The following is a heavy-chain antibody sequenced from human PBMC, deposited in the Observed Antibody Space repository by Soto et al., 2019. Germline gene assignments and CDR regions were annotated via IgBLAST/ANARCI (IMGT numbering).Heavy chain of an antibody. CDR3: ARDGSAPFDY. CDR1: GFTVRTND. J-gene: IGHJ4*02. Sequence: GGSLRLSCAASGFTVRTNDMSWVRQAPGKGLEWIALIHRVENSKYSDSTYYADSVRDRFTISRDNSKNTVDLQMNDLSAEDSAMYYCARDGSAPFDYWGQGSLVTVSS. D-gene: IGHD6-19*01. CDR2: IHRVENSKYSDST. V-gene: IGHV3-66*01.